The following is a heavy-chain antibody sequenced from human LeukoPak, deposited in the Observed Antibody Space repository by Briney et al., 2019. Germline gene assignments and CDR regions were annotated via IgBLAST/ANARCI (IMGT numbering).Heavy chain of an antibody. J-gene: IGHJ4*02. V-gene: IGHV4-61*01. CDR2: IYYSGST. D-gene: IGHD3-10*01. CDR1: GGSVSSGSYY. Sequence: SETLSLTCTVSGGSVSSGSYYWSWIRQPPGKGLECIGYIYYSGSTNYNPSLKSRVTIPVDTSKNQFSLKLSSVTAADTAVYYCASRDNGSGVVPDYWGQGTLVTVSS. CDR3: ASRDNGSGVVPDY.